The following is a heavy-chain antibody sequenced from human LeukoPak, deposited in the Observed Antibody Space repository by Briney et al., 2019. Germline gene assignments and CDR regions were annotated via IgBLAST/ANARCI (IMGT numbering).Heavy chain of an antibody. D-gene: IGHD3-3*01. V-gene: IGHV1-2*02. J-gene: IGHJ4*02. CDR1: GYTFTSYY. CDR3: ASQRGLGVAEYYFDY. Sequence: ASVKVSCKASGYTFTSYYMHWVRQAPGQELEWMGWINPNSGGTNYAQKFQGRVTMTRDTSISTAYMELSRLRSDDTAVYYCASQRGLGVAEYYFDYWGQGTLVTVSS. CDR2: INPNSGGT.